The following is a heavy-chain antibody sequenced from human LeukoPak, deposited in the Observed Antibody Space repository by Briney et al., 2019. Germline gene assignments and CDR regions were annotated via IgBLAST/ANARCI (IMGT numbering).Heavy chain of an antibody. D-gene: IGHD3-3*01. CDR3: ARHKNYDFWSGYPYYYYGMDV. V-gene: IGHV3-7*01. CDR1: GFTFSSYW. J-gene: IGHJ6*02. CDR2: IKQDGSEK. Sequence: GGSLRISCAASGFTFSSYWMSWVRQAPGKGLEWVANIKQDGSEKYYVDSVKGRFTISRDNAKNSLYLQMNSLRAEDTAVYYCARHKNYDFWSGYPYYYYGMDVWGQGTTVTVSS.